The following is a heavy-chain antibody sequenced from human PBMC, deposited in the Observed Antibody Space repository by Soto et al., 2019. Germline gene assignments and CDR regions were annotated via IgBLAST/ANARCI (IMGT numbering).Heavy chain of an antibody. V-gene: IGHV1-69*06. CDR3: ARATCTNGVCYYYYYGMDV. CDR2: IIPIFGTT. CDR1: GGAFTTYA. Sequence: ASVKVSCKASGGAFTTYAINWVRQAPGQGLEWMGGIIPIFGTTNYAEKFQGRVTITADKPTSTAYMELSSLRSEDTAVYYCARATCTNGVCYYYYYGMDVWGQGTAVTVSS. J-gene: IGHJ6*02. D-gene: IGHD2-8*01.